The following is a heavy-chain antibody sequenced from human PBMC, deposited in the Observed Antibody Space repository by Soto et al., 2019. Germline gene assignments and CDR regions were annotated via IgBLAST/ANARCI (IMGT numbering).Heavy chain of an antibody. Sequence: GGSLRLSCAASGFTFSSYAMNWVRQAPGKGLEWVSALGGSGGSTYYADSVKGRFTISRDNSKNTLYLQMYSLRAEDTAVYYCAKGGSPFWYYYYGMDVWGQGTTVTVSS. CDR3: AKGGSPFWYYYYGMDV. CDR2: LGGSGGST. V-gene: IGHV3-23*01. J-gene: IGHJ6*02. D-gene: IGHD3-3*01. CDR1: GFTFSSYA.